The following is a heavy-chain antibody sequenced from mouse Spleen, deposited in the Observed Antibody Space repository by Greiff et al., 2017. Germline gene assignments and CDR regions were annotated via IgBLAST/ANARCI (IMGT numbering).Heavy chain of an antibody. CDR1: GYTFTDYN. J-gene: IGHJ3*01. CDR2: INPNNGGT. Sequence: VQLQQSGPELVKPGASVKIPCKASGYTFTDYNMDWVKQSHGKSLEWIGDINPNNGGTIYNQKFKGKATLTVDKSSSTAYMELRSLTSEDTAVYYCARSAYGNPFAYWGQGTLVTVSA. CDR3: ARSAYGNPFAY. V-gene: IGHV1-18*01. D-gene: IGHD2-1*01.